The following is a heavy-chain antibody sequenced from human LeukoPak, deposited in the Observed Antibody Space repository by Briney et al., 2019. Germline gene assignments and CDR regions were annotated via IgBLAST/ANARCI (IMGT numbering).Heavy chain of an antibody. J-gene: IGHJ5*02. CDR2: FYSSGTP. D-gene: IGHD2-15*01. Sequence: SETLSLTCTVSGGSISSYYWSWIRQPPGKGLEWIGSFYSSGTPYYNPSLKSRITISVDTSKNQFSLKLSSVAAADTAVYYCASTVVGATRWFDPGAREPWSPSPQ. CDR1: GGSISSYY. V-gene: IGHV4-59*12. CDR3: ASTVVGATRWFDP.